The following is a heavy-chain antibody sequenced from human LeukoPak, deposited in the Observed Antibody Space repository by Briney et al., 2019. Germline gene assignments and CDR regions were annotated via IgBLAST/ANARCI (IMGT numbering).Heavy chain of an antibody. V-gene: IGHV4-38-2*01. Sequence: SETLSLTCAVSGFSDSSGFYWAWIRQSPGKGLEWIANSGNTYSNPSLKSRLTISVDTSMNSFSLRLTSVTAADTAVYYCARAARYTDYLSSSGGLWEYNFDFWGQGTLVTVSS. J-gene: IGHJ4*02. CDR3: ARAARYTDYLSSSGGLWEYNFDF. CDR1: GFSDSSGFY. CDR2: SGNT. D-gene: IGHD3-9*01.